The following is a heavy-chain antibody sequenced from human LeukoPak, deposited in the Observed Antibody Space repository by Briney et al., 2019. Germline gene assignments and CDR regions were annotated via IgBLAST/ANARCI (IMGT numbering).Heavy chain of an antibody. CDR1: GFTFSNYG. CDR3: ARGGAARPDI. Sequence: GGSLRLSCAASGFTFSNYGMNWVRQAPGKGLEGVSYISSSRSSIDYADSVRGRFTISRDNARNSLYLQMNSLRAEDTAVYYCARGGAARPDIWGQGTMVTVSS. J-gene: IGHJ3*02. CDR2: ISSSRSSI. V-gene: IGHV3-48*01. D-gene: IGHD6-6*01.